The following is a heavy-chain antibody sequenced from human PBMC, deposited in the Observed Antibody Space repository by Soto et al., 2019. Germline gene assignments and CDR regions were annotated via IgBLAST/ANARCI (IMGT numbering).Heavy chain of an antibody. CDR3: AGGQGPGSYYRAYYYYYYGMDV. V-gene: IGHV4-34*01. J-gene: IGHJ6*02. CDR1: GGSFSGYY. CDR2: INHGGST. D-gene: IGHD3-10*01. Sequence: SSETLSLTCAVYGGSFSGYYWNWIRQPPGKGLEWIGEINHGGSTNYNPSLKSRVTISVDTSKNQFSLKLSSVTAADTAVYYCAGGQGPGSYYRAYYYYYYGMDVWGQGTTVTVS.